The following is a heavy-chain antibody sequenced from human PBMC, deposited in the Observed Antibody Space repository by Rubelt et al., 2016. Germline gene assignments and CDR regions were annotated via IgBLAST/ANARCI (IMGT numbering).Heavy chain of an antibody. V-gene: IGHV3-48*01. CDR1: GFTFSTYN. D-gene: IGHD2-21*02. J-gene: IGHJ3*02. Sequence: EVQLVESGGGLVQPGGSLRLSCEVSGFTFSTYNMNWVRQAPGKGLEWVSYISRGSNTIDYADSVKGRFTISRDNSKNTLYLQMNSLRAEDTAVYYCARAKRDCGGDCYDAFDIWGQGTMVTVSS. CDR2: ISRGSNTI. CDR3: ARAKRDCGGDCYDAFDI.